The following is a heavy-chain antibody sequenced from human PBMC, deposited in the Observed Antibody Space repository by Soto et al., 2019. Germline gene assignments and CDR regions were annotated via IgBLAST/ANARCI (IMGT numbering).Heavy chain of an antibody. Sequence: PVGSLRLSCAASGFIFSTYWMQWVRQAPGKGLVWVSRLHSDGTTTSYADSVKGRFTISRDNAKNTLYLQMNSLRAEDTAVYYCTRQLPTAIRGGHYYSYGMDVWGQGTTVTVSS. CDR2: LHSDGTTT. CDR3: TRQLPTAIRGGHYYSYGMDV. J-gene: IGHJ6*02. V-gene: IGHV3-74*01. D-gene: IGHD2-2*02. CDR1: GFIFSTYW.